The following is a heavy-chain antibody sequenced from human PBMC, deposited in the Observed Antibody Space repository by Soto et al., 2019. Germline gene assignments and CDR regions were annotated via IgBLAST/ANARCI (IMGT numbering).Heavy chain of an antibody. V-gene: IGHV4-30-4*01. Sequence: PSETLSLTCTVSGGSISSGDYYWSWIRQPPGKGLEWIGYIYYSGSTYYNPSLKSRVTISVDTSKNQFSLKLSSVTAADTAVYYCARVLSDPPFFDYWGQGTLVTVSS. CDR3: ARVLSDPPFFDY. CDR1: GGSISSGDYY. D-gene: IGHD3-10*01. J-gene: IGHJ4*02. CDR2: IYYSGST.